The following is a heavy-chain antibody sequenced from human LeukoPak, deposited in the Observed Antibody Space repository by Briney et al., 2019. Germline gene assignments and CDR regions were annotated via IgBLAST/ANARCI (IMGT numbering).Heavy chain of an antibody. CDR2: ISSDGRNK. CDR3: ARGLNYYYYYYGMDV. V-gene: IGHV3-30-3*01. D-gene: IGHD5/OR15-5a*01. J-gene: IGHJ6*02. CDR1: GFTFSSYA. Sequence: PGGSLRLSCAASGFTFSSYAMRRGRQAPGKGREGVSVISSDGRNKSYADSVKGRFTISRDNYKTPLYLQLTRMRAHDKAVHYCARGLNYYYYYYGMDVWGQGTTVSVSS.